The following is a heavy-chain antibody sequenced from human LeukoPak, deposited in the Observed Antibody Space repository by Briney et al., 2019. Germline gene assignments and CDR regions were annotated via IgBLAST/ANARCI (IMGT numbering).Heavy chain of an antibody. CDR3: ARIGVYYDSSGYGEHYYYYMDV. Sequence: PGGSLRLSCAASGFTFSSYEMNWVRQAPGKGLEWVSYISSSGSTIYYADSVKGRFTISRDNAKNSLYLQMNSLRAEDTAVYYCARIGVYYDSSGYGEHYYYYMDVWGKGTTVTISS. D-gene: IGHD3-22*01. J-gene: IGHJ6*03. V-gene: IGHV3-48*03. CDR2: ISSSGSTI. CDR1: GFTFSSYE.